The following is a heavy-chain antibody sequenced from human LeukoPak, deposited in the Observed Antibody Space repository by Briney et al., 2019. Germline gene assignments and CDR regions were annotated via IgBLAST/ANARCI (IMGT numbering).Heavy chain of an antibody. CDR3: ARTKPDNSEMYN. Sequence: ASVKVSCKAPGYTFTTYDINWVRQAAGQGLEWMGWMNPNSGNTGYAQKFQGRLTITRDASISTAYMELSSLRSDDTAVYYCARTKPDNSEMYNWGQGTLVTVSS. CDR2: MNPNSGNT. J-gene: IGHJ4*02. V-gene: IGHV1-8*03. CDR1: GYTFTTYD. D-gene: IGHD3-22*01.